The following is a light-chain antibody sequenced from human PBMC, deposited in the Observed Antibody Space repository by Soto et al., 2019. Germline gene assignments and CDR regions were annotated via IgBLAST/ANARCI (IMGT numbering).Light chain of an antibody. Sequence: EIVLTQSPATLSLSPGERATLSCRASQSVSSFLAWYQQKPGQAPRLLIYDASNRATGIPARFSGSGSGTDFTLTISSLEPEDFAVYYCQQRSNWPRTFGQGTKGDFK. CDR2: DAS. J-gene: IGKJ1*01. CDR1: QSVSSF. V-gene: IGKV3-11*01. CDR3: QQRSNWPRT.